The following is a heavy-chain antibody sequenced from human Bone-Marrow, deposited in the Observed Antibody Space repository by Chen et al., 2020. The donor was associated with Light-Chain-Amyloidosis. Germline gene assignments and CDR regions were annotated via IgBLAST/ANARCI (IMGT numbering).Heavy chain of an antibody. V-gene: IGHV3-23*01. CDR3: ANTGGAVNPYFYCYYMDV. CDR2: ISGSGGST. CDR1: GFTFSSYA. D-gene: IGHD3-10*01. Sequence: EVQLLESGGGLVQPGGSLRLSCAASGFTFSSYAMNWVRQAPGKGVEWVSTISGSGGSTYDADSVKGRFTISRDNAKNTLYLQMNSLRAEDTAVYYCANTGGAVNPYFYCYYMDVWGRGTTVTVSS. J-gene: IGHJ6*03.